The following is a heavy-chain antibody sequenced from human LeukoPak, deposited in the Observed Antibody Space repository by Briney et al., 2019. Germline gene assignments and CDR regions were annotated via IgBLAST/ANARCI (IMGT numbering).Heavy chain of an antibody. J-gene: IGHJ4*02. V-gene: IGHV4-34*01. Sequence: SETLSLTCAVYGGSFSGYYWSWIRQPPGKGLEWIGEINHSGSTNYNPSLKSRVTIPVDTSKNQFSLKLSSVTAADTAVYYCAREGTAAAGRGLDYWGQGTLATVSS. CDR3: AREGTAAAGRGLDY. CDR1: GGSFSGYY. D-gene: IGHD6-13*01. CDR2: INHSGST.